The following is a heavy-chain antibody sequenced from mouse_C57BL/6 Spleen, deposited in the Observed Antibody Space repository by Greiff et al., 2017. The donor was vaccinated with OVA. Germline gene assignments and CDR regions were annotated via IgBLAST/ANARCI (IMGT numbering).Heavy chain of an antibody. V-gene: IGHV2-9-1*01. CDR1: GFSLTSYA. Sequence: VKLMESGPGLVAPSQSLSITCTVSGFSLTSYAISWVRQPPGKGLEWLGVIWTGGGNNYNSALKSRLSISKDNSKSQVFLKMNSLQTDDTARYYCARNGYGYDSHWYFDVWGTGTTVTVSS. J-gene: IGHJ1*03. D-gene: IGHD2-2*01. CDR3: ARNGYGYDSHWYFDV. CDR2: IWTGGGN.